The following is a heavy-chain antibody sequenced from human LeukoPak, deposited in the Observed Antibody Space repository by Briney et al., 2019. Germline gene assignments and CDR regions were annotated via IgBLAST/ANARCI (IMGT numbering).Heavy chain of an antibody. Sequence: GGSLRLSCAASGFTFSMYAMHWVRQAPGKGLEFISAIRNDGGSTYYANSVKGRFTISRDNSKNTLYLQMGSLETEDMAVYYYARYHTPLRYSDPDAFDIWGQGTMVTVSS. D-gene: IGHD3-9*01. J-gene: IGHJ3*02. CDR2: IRNDGGST. V-gene: IGHV3-64*01. CDR3: ARYHTPLRYSDPDAFDI. CDR1: GFTFSMYA.